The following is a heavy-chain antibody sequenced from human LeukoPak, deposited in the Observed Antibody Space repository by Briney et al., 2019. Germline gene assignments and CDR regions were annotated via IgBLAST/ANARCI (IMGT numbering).Heavy chain of an antibody. J-gene: IGHJ5*02. Sequence: ASVKVSCKASGYTFSGYYMHWVRQAPGQGLDWMGWINPKSGGTNYAQKFQGRVTMTRDTSISTVYMELSRLRSDDTAVYNCARGPGLTAILNWFDPWGQGTLVTVSS. V-gene: IGHV1-2*02. CDR1: GYTFSGYY. D-gene: IGHD1-14*01. CDR3: ARGPGLTAILNWFDP. CDR2: INPKSGGT.